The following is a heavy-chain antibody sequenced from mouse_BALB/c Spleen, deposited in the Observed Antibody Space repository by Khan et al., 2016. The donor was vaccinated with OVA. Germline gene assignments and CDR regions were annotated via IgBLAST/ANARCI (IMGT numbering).Heavy chain of an antibody. CDR1: GYTFTSYW. Sequence: DVQLQQSGTVLARPGASVKMSCKASGYTFTSYWMHWVKQRPGQGLEWIGDIYPGNTDTNYNQKFKGKAKLTAVTPTCNAYMELRSLTNEDSAVYDCTRRSRDAAWFAYWGQGTLVTGS. J-gene: IGHJ3*01. CDR2: IYPGNTDT. D-gene: IGHD3-3*01. CDR3: TRRSRDAAWFAY. V-gene: IGHV1-5*01.